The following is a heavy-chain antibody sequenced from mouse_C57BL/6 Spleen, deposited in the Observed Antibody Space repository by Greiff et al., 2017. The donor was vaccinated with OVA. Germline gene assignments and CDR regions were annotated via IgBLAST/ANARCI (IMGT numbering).Heavy chain of an antibody. CDR2: IYPGNSDT. CDR1: GYTFTSYW. CDR3: TTSLYAGGLAY. J-gene: IGHJ3*01. Sequence: EVQLQQSGTVLARPGASVKMSCKPSGYTFTSYWMHWVKQRPGQGLEWIGAIYPGNSDTSYNQKFKGKAKLTAVTSASTAYMGLSSLTNEDSAVYYCTTSLYAGGLAYWGQGTLVTVSA. V-gene: IGHV1-5*01. D-gene: IGHD2-3*01.